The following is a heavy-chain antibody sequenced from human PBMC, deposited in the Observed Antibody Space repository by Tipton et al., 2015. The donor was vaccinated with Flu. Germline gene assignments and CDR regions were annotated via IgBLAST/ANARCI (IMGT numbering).Heavy chain of an antibody. D-gene: IGHD6-19*01. CDR1: GFSLTTSGMC. J-gene: IGHJ4*02. V-gene: IGHV2-70*16. CDR2: IDWDDDK. CDR3: ARMTVAGNVADYFDS. Sequence: LVKPTQTLTLTCTFSGFSLTTSGMCVSWIRQPPGKALEWLARIDWDDDKFYSTSLKTRVTISKDTSKNQVVLTMTNMDPVDTATYYCARMTVAGNVADYFDSWGQGTLVTVSS.